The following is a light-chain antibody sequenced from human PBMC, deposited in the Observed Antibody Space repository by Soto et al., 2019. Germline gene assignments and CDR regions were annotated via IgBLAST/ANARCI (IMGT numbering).Light chain of an antibody. CDR3: CSYTSGNSWV. V-gene: IGLV2-14*01. Sequence: QSVLTQPASVSGSPGQSITISCRGTSSDIGSYVYVSWYQQHPGEAPKLMISEVSNRPSGVSARFSGSKSGNTASLTISGLQAEDEADYYCCSYTSGNSWVFGGGTKVTVL. CDR2: EVS. CDR1: SSDIGSYVY. J-gene: IGLJ3*02.